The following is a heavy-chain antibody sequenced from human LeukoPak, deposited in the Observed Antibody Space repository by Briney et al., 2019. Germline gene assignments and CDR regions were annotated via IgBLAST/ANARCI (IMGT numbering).Heavy chain of an antibody. D-gene: IGHD5-12*01. Sequence: PGGSLRLSCAASGFTFSSYGIHWVRQAPGKGLEWVAFIWYDGTKKDYADSMKGRFTISRDNFKDTLYLQMNSLRAEDTAVYYCAKLGRPGTGYDYSIDYWGQGTQVTVSS. CDR2: IWYDGTKK. CDR1: GFTFSSYG. CDR3: AKLGRPGTGYDYSIDY. V-gene: IGHV3-30*02. J-gene: IGHJ4*02.